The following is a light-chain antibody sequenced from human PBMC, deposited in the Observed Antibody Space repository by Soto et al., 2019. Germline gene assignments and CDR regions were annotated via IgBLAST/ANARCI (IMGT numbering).Light chain of an antibody. CDR2: AAS. CDR1: QTISSW. Sequence: DIQMTQSPSTLSGSVGDRVTIACRSSQTISSWLAWYQQKPGKAPKLLIYAASSLQSGVPSRFSGSGSGTDFTLTISSLQPEDFATYYCQQSYSTPITFGQGTRLEIK. V-gene: IGKV1-39*01. J-gene: IGKJ5*01. CDR3: QQSYSTPIT.